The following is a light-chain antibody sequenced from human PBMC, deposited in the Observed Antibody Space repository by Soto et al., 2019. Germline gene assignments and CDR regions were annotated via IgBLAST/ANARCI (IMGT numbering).Light chain of an antibody. CDR2: DVS. V-gene: IGLV2-11*01. Sequence: QSALTQPASVSGSPGQLITISCTGTSSDVESYNLVSWYQQHPGKAPKVMIYDVSKRPSGVPDRFSGSKSGNTASLTLSGLQAEDEADYYCCSYAGSYTFYVFGTGTKVTVL. CDR1: SSDVESYNL. J-gene: IGLJ1*01. CDR3: CSYAGSYTFYV.